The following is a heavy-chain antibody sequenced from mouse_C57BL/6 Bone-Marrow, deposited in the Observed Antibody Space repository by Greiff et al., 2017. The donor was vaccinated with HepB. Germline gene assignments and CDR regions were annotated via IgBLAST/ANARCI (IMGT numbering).Heavy chain of an antibody. CDR3: GREGSKWLFDY. V-gene: IGHV1-55*01. Sequence: QVQLQQPGAELVKPGASVKMSCKASGYTFTSYWITWVKQRPGQGLEWIGDIYPGSGSTNYNDKLKRKSTLTVETSSSKAYMQLCSLTSEDSAVYYCGREGSKWLFDYWGQGTTLTVSS. CDR1: GYTFTSYW. CDR2: IYPGSGST. J-gene: IGHJ2*01. D-gene: IGHD2-5*01.